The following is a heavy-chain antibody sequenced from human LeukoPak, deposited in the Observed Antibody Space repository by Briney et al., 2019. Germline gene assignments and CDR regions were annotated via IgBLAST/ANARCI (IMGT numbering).Heavy chain of an antibody. CDR3: ARGPPNWGYDY. J-gene: IGHJ4*02. D-gene: IGHD7-27*01. CDR1: GYTFTSYD. CDR2: MSPNSGDT. V-gene: IGHV1-8*01. Sequence: ASVKVSCKASGYTFTSYDFNWVRQASGQRPEWMGWMSPNSGDTGYAQKFQDRVTMTRNTSISTAYMELSSLRSDDTAVYYCARGPPNWGYDYWGPGTLVTVSS.